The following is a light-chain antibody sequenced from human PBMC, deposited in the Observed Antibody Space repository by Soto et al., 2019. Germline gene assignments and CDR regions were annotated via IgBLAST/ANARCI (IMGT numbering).Light chain of an antibody. CDR3: QSYDSSLSGSYV. V-gene: IGLV1-40*01. CDR2: GNN. Sequence: QAVVTQPPSVSGAPGQRVTISCTGSSSNIGAGYDVHWYQRLPGTAPKVLIYGNNNRPSGVPDRFSGSKSGTSASLAITGLQAADTADYYCQSYDSSLSGSYVFGTGTKLTVL. J-gene: IGLJ1*01. CDR1: SSNIGAGYD.